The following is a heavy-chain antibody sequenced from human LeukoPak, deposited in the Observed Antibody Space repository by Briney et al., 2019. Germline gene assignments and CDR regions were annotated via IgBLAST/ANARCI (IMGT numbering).Heavy chain of an antibody. D-gene: IGHD6-13*01. Sequence: PSETLSLTCTVSGVSISSGDYYWSWIRQPPAKGLEWIGYIYYSGSTTYYNPSLKSRVTILADTSKSQFSLRLSSVTAADTAVYYCARTGSNFDYWGQGTLVTVSS. J-gene: IGHJ4*02. V-gene: IGHV4-30-4*01. CDR2: IYYSGSTT. CDR1: GVSISSGDYY. CDR3: ARTGSNFDY.